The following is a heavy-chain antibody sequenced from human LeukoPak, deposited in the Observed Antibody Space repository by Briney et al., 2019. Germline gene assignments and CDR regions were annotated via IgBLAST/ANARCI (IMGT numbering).Heavy chain of an antibody. CDR3: VRGAGPLFDP. CDR1: GFTFSDHY. CDR2: ISTSGTTI. V-gene: IGHV3-11*01. Sequence: GSLRLSCAASGFTFSDHYMSWIRQAPGKGLEWLSYISTSGTTIYYADSVKGRLTTSRDNAKNSLYLQMNSLRPEDTAVYYCVRGAGPLFDPWGQGTLVTVSS. J-gene: IGHJ5*02.